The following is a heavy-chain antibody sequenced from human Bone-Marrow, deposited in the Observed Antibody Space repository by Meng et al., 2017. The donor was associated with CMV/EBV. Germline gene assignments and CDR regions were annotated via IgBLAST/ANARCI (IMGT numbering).Heavy chain of an antibody. CDR1: GGTFNRNT. D-gene: IGHD3-22*01. CDR2: IIPILNIA. J-gene: IGHJ2*01. CDR3: AKDGGQNYYDASGLIWYFDL. V-gene: IGHV1-69*02. Sequence: SVKVSCKASGGTFNRNTINWVRQAPGQGPEWMGRIIPILNIANYAQSFEDRVTISADKSATTAYMELTNLRSEDTAIYFCAKDGGQNYYDASGLIWYFDLWGRGNLVTVSS.